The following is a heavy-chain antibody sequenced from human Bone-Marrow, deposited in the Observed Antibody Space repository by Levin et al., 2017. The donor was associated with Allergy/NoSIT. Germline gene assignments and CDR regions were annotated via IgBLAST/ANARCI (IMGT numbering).Heavy chain of an antibody. D-gene: IGHD3-22*01. CDR1: GFSFDNYA. J-gene: IGHJ2*01. CDR3: ARRATMIIMGNWYLDL. V-gene: IGHV3-9*01. Sequence: GGSLRLSCVASGFSFDNYAMHWVRQVPGKGLEWVSGISWNSGGIGYADSVKGRFTISRDNAKNSLFLQMNGLRVDDTAFYYCARRATMIIMGNWYLDLWGRGTLVTVSS. CDR2: ISWNSGGI.